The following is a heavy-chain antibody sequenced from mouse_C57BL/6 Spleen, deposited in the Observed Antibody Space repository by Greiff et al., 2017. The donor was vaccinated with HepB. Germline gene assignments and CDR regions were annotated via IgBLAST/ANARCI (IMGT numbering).Heavy chain of an antibody. CDR3: ARGENYDSAPMDY. D-gene: IGHD1-1*01. V-gene: IGHV5-17*01. J-gene: IGHJ4*01. CDR2: ISSGSSTF. Sequence: EVQLVESGGGLVKPGGSLKLSCAASGFTFSDYGMHWVRQAPEKGLEWVAYISSGSSTFYYADTVKGRFTISRDNAKNTLILEMTSLRSEATAMYYWARGENYDSAPMDYWGKGTSVTVSS. CDR1: GFTFSDYG.